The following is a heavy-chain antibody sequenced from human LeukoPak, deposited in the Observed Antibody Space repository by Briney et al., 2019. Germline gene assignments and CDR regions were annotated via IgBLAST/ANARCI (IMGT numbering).Heavy chain of an antibody. D-gene: IGHD2-15*01. Sequence: PGGSLRLSCAASGFTFSTYFMGWVRQAPGKGLEWVAHMKPEGSERYYEDSVKGRFIISRDNAKNSLYLQMNSLRAEDTALYYCARDWCSGCGTGKDFDIWGRGTMVTVSS. J-gene: IGHJ3*02. CDR1: GFTFSTYF. CDR2: MKPEGSER. V-gene: IGHV3-7*03. CDR3: ARDWCSGCGTGKDFDI.